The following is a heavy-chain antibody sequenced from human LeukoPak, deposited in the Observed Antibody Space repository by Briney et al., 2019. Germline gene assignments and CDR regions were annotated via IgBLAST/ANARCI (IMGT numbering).Heavy chain of an antibody. CDR2: IRSKAYGATT. CDR1: GLTFGDYA. J-gene: IGHJ4*02. V-gene: IGHV3-49*04. CDR3: TRDDGYYMGY. D-gene: IGHD5-24*01. Sequence: GGSLRLSCTASGLTFGDYAMSWVRQAPGKGLECVGFIRSKAYGATTEYAASVKGRFTISRDDSKSIAYLQMNTLKTEDTAMYYCTRDDGYYMGYWGQGNLVTVSS.